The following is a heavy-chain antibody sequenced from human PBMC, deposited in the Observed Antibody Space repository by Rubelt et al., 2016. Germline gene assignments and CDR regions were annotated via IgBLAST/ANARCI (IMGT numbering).Heavy chain of an antibody. CDR1: GFTFSSYG. D-gene: IGHD6-13*01. Sequence: QVQLVESGGGVVQPGRSLRLSCAASGFTFSSYGMHWVRQAPGKGLEWVAVIWYDGSNKYYADSVKGRFTISRDNSKNTRYRQMNSLGAEDTAVYYCARDRAGSSSWYPVFGAFDIWGQGTMVTVSS. V-gene: IGHV3-33*01. CDR2: IWYDGSNK. J-gene: IGHJ3*02. CDR3: ARDRAGSSSWYPVFGAFDI.